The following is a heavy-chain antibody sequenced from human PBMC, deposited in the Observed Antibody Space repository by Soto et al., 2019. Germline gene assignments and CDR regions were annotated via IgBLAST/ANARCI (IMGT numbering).Heavy chain of an antibody. CDR1: GYDFINYW. Sequence: GEALKISCKGSGYDFINYWIGWVRQMPGKGLEWMGIIFPDDSNTAYSPSFQGQVTITADKSINTAYLQWSSLKASDTAMYYWAIYSSSPTGFYSWGKGTLVTVFS. CDR3: AIYSSSPTGFYS. D-gene: IGHD3-22*01. CDR2: IFPDDSNT. V-gene: IGHV5-51*01. J-gene: IGHJ4*02.